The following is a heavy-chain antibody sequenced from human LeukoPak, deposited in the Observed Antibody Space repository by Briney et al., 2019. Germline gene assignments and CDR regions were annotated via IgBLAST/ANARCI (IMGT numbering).Heavy chain of an antibody. CDR3: ARWGIVGHDAFDL. CDR1: GFIFSKYG. V-gene: IGHV3-33*01. CDR2: IRHDGNEE. Sequence: GRSLRLSCAASGFIFSKYGMHWVRQAPGRGLEWLALIRHDGNEEWYVDSVRGRFTISRDNSKNTVLLQMNSLRADDTAVYYCARWGIVGHDAFDLWGQGTMVTVSS. D-gene: IGHD3-22*01. J-gene: IGHJ3*01.